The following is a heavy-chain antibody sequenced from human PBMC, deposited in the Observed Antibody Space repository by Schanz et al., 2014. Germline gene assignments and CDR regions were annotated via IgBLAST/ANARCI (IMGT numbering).Heavy chain of an antibody. V-gene: IGHV3-33*06. CDR1: GFSFDKYG. CDR3: AKAIPAVAVAPHMTGLYDS. J-gene: IGHJ4*02. D-gene: IGHD6-19*01. Sequence: QVQLVESGGGVVQPGRSLRLSCAASGFSFDKYGMHWVRQAPGKGLEWVGVIWYDGSKTYYADSVRGRFTISRENSKNTLNLQLNSLRAEATAAYHCAKAIPAVAVAPHMTGLYDSWGQGTLVTVSS. CDR2: IWYDGSKT.